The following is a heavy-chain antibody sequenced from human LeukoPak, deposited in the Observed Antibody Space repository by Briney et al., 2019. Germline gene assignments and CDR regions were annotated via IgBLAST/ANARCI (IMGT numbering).Heavy chain of an antibody. CDR3: VRGPYGASISKWFDP. CDR1: GGSIGSYY. D-gene: IGHD4/OR15-4a*01. J-gene: IGHJ5*02. Sequence: SETLSLTCTVSGGSIGSYYWSWIRQSPGGGLEWIGYIYYSGDTAYNPSLRSRVTLSVDTSKNQFSLQLRSVTTADTAVYYCVRGPYGASISKWFDPWGQGTQVIVSP. V-gene: IGHV4-59*01. CDR2: IYYSGDT.